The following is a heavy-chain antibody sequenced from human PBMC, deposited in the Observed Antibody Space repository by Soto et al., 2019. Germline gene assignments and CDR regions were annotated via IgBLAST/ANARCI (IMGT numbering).Heavy chain of an antibody. CDR2: IYTSGST. J-gene: IGHJ4*02. D-gene: IGHD3-3*01. Sequence: SETLSLTCTVSGGSISSYYWSWTRQPAGKGLEWIGRIYTSGSTNYNPSLKSRVTMSVDTSKNQFSLKLSSVTAADTAVYYCARDSPFGVVITAHFDYWGQGTLVTVSS. V-gene: IGHV4-4*07. CDR3: ARDSPFGVVITAHFDY. CDR1: GGSISSYY.